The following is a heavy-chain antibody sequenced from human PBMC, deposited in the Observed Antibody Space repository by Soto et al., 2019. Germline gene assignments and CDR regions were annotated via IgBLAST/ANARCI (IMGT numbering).Heavy chain of an antibody. Sequence: GSGPTLVNPTETLTLTCTVSGFSLSNARMGVSWIRQPPGKALEWLAHIFSNDEKSYSTSLKSRLTISKDTSKRQVVLTMTNMDPVDTATYYCARIMIGKPSGGDAANYSSSWYHEYFQHWGQGTLVTVSS. V-gene: IGHV2-26*01. CDR2: IFSNDEK. J-gene: IGHJ1*01. D-gene: IGHD6-13*01. CDR3: ARIMIGKPSGGDAANYSSSWYHEYFQH. CDR1: GFSLSNARMG.